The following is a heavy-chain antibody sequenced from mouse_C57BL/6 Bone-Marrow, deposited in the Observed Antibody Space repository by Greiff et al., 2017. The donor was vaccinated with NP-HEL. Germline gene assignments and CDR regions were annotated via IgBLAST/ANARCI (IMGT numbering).Heavy chain of an antibody. CDR3: TTGFTGAY. CDR1: GFNIKDDY. J-gene: IGHJ3*01. D-gene: IGHD1-1*01. Sequence: EVMLVESGAELVRPGASVKLSCTASGFNIKDDYMHWVKQRPEQGLEWLGWIDPENGDTEYASKFQGKATITADTSYNTAYLQLSSLTSEDTAVYYCTTGFTGAYWGQGTLVTVSA. CDR2: IDPENGDT. V-gene: IGHV14-4*01.